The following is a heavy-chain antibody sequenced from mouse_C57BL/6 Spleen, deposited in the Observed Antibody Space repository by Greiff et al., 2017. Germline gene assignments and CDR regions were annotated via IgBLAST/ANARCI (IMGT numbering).Heavy chain of an antibody. J-gene: IGHJ4*01. D-gene: IGHD1-1*01. CDR2: INPYTGGT. Sequence: EVQLQQSGPVLVKPGASVKMSCKASGYTFTDYYMNWVKQSHGKSLEWIGVINPYTGGTSYNQKFKGKATLTVDNSSSTAYMELNSLTSEDSAVYCCVRGYYGDAMGDGGQGTSVTAS. CDR1: GYTFTDYY. CDR3: VRGYYGDAMGD. V-gene: IGHV1-19*01.